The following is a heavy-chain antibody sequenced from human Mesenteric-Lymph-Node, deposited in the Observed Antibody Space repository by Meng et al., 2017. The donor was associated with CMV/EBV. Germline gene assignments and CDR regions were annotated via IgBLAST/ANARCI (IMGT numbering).Heavy chain of an antibody. J-gene: IGHJ4*02. CDR2: TYYSGNT. Sequence: ASISSGSYYWTWIRQQSGKGLEWIGHTYYSGNTYYRPSLRSRVSISVDASKNQFSLRLSSVTAADTAVYYCARGEYNYDYARVTDYWGQGTLVTVSS. CDR3: ARGEYNYDYARVTDY. D-gene: IGHD3-16*01. V-gene: IGHV4-31*02. CDR1: ASISSGSYY.